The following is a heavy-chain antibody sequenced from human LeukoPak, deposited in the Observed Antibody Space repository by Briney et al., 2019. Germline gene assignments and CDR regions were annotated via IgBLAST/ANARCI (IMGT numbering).Heavy chain of an antibody. J-gene: IGHJ3*02. CDR2: TYYRSKWYN. CDR3: ARDLPRQAGPSSSWYYGAFDI. V-gene: IGHV6-1*01. CDR1: GDSVSSNSAA. D-gene: IGHD6-13*01. Sequence: SQTLSLTCAISGDSVSSNSAAWNWVRQSPSRGLEWLGRTYYRSKWYNDFAVSVKSRITVNPDTSKNQFSLQLNSVTPEDTAVYYCARDLPRQAGPSSSWYYGAFDIWGQGTMVTVSS.